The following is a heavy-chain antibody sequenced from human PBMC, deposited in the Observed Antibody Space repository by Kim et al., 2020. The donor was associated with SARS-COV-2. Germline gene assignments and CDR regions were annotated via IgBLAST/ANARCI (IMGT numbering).Heavy chain of an antibody. CDR3: ASNVLLWFGEADS. D-gene: IGHD3-10*01. J-gene: IGHJ5*01. Sequence: TYAQGFTGRFVFSLDTSVSTAYLQISSLKAEDTAVYYCASNVLLWFGEADSWGQGTLVTVSS. V-gene: IGHV7-4-1*02.